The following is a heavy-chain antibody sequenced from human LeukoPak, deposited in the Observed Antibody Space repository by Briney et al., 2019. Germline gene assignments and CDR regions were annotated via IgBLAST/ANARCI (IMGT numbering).Heavy chain of an antibody. CDR3: ARHDSESYSIWFDP. J-gene: IGHJ5*02. Sequence: PSETLSLTCTVSGGSISSYYWSWIRQPPGKGLEWIGYFYYSGSTNYNPSLNSRVTISVDTSKNQFPLKLSSVTAADTAVYYCARHDSESYSIWFDPWGQGTLVTVSS. CDR1: GGSISSYY. V-gene: IGHV4-59*08. D-gene: IGHD1-26*01. CDR2: FYYSGST.